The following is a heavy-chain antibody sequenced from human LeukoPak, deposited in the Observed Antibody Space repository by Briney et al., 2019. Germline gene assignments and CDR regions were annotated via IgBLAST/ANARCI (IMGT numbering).Heavy chain of an antibody. Sequence: PGGSLRLSCAASGFTFSSYAMSWVRQAPGKGLEWVSAISGSGGSTYYADSEKGRFTISRDNSKNTLYLQMNSLRAEDTAVYYCAKDYYYDSSGYYYDWGQGTLVTVSS. CDR1: GFTFSSYA. CDR2: ISGSGGST. J-gene: IGHJ4*02. V-gene: IGHV3-23*01. CDR3: AKDYYYDSSGYYYD. D-gene: IGHD3-22*01.